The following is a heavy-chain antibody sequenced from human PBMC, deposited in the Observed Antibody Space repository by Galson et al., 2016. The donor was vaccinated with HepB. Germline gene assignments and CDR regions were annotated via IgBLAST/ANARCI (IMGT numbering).Heavy chain of an antibody. CDR1: GFTFDSYA. Sequence: LRLSCAASGFTFDSYAMNWVRQAPGKGLEWVGRVISKGDGGTTDYAAPVKGRFTVSRDDLKNMVYLQMNSLRTEDSAVYYCTTVYGSGSYYNVGHWGQGTLVTVSS. V-gene: IGHV3-15*01. D-gene: IGHD3-10*01. CDR2: VISKGDGGTT. CDR3: TTVYGSGSYYNVGH. J-gene: IGHJ4*02.